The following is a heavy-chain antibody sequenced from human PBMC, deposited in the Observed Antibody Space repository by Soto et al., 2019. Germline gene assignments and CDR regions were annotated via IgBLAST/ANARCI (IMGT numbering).Heavy chain of an antibody. CDR2: IYYSGST. Sequence: SETLSLTCTVSGGSISSYYWSWIRQPPGKGLEWIGYIYYSGSTNYNPSLKSRVTISVDTSKNQFSLKLSSVTAADTAVYYCATQQRLLWFGELSDWFDPWGQGTLVTVSS. CDR3: ATQQRLLWFGELSDWFDP. CDR1: GGSISSYY. V-gene: IGHV4-59*01. J-gene: IGHJ5*02. D-gene: IGHD3-10*01.